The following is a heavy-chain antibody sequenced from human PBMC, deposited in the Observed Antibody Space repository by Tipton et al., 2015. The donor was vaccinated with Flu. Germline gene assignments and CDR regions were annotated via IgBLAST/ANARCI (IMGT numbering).Heavy chain of an antibody. CDR2: IHYSGSP. Sequence: TLSLTCTVSGDSMRRDYFWGWIRQAPGKGLEWIGNIHYSGSPHYNPSLKSRATRSVDTSKNQFSLRVSSVTAADTAVYYFARRDYSNDVSDPKNWFDPWGQRTLVTVSS. J-gene: IGHJ5*02. CDR3: ARRDYSNDVSDPKNWFDP. CDR1: GDSMRRDYF. D-gene: IGHD4-11*01. V-gene: IGHV4-38-2*02.